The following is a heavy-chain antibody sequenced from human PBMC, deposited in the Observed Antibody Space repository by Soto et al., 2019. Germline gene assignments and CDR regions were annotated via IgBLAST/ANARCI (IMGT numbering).Heavy chain of an antibody. Sequence: SETLSLTCAVHGGSFSGYYWSWIRQPPGKGLEWVGEINHSGSTNYNPSLKSRATISVDTSKNQFSLKLSSVTAADTAVYYCARLNYDYIWGSRKPTNDYWGQGTLVTVSS. CDR1: GGSFSGYY. J-gene: IGHJ4*02. D-gene: IGHD3-16*01. CDR2: INHSGST. CDR3: ARLNYDYIWGSRKPTNDY. V-gene: IGHV4-34*01.